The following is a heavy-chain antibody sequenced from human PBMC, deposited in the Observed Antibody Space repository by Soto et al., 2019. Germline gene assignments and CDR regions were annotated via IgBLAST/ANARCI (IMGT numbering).Heavy chain of an antibody. V-gene: IGHV1-8*01. CDR1: GYTFTSYD. Sequence: QVQLVQSGAEVKKPGASVKVSCKASGYTFTSYDINWVRQATGQGLEWMGWMNPNSGNTGYAQKFQGRVTMTRNTSISTAYMELSSLRSEDTAVYYCARGQATVTTMAGYYYDYGMDVWGQGTTVTVS. J-gene: IGHJ6*02. CDR2: MNPNSGNT. CDR3: ARGQATVTTMAGYYYDYGMDV. D-gene: IGHD4-4*01.